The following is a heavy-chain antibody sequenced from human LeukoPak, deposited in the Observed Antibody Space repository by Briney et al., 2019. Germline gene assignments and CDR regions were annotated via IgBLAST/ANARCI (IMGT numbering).Heavy chain of an antibody. V-gene: IGHV1-24*01. D-gene: IGHD4-17*01. J-gene: IGHJ5*02. CDR1: GYTLTELS. CDR3: ATLRGYGDYGSGRSPNWFDP. Sequence: GASVKVSCKVSGYTLTELSMHWVRQAPGKGLEWMGGFDPEDGETIYAQKFQGRVTMTEDTSTDTAYMELSSLRSEDTAVYYCATLRGYGDYGSGRSPNWFDPWGQGTLVTVSS. CDR2: FDPEDGET.